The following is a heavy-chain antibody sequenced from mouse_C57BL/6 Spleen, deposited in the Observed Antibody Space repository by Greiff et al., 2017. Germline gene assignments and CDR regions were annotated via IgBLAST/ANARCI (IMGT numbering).Heavy chain of an antibody. V-gene: IGHV14-4*01. D-gene: IGHD2-3*01. CDR1: GFNIKDDY. Sequence: EVQLVESGAELVRPGASVKLSCTASGFNIKDDYMHWVKQRPEQGLEWIGWIDPENGDTEYASKFQGKATITADTSSNTAYLQLSSLTSEDTAVYYCTTEDGLFAYWGQGTLVTVSA. CDR3: TTEDGLFAY. CDR2: IDPENGDT. J-gene: IGHJ3*01.